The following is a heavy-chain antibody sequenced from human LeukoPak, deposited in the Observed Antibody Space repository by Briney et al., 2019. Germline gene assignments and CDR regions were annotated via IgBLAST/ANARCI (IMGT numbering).Heavy chain of an antibody. CDR1: GGSFSGHY. V-gene: IGHV4-34*01. J-gene: IGHJ4*02. D-gene: IGHD6-13*01. CDR2: STHSGST. CDR3: ARDGSTAAAGIIDY. Sequence: SETLSLTCAVYGGSFSGHYWTWIRQPPGKGLEWIGESTHSGSTNYSPSFKSRVTISVDTSKSQFSLKLTSVSAADTAVYYCARDGSTAAAGIIDYWGQGTLVTVSS.